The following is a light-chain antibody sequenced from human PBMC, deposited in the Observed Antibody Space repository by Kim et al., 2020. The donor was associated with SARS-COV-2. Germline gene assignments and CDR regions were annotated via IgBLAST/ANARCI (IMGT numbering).Light chain of an antibody. Sequence: GQTVTTSCSGSSSNIGSNTASWYQQVPGTAPKLLIYYDKERPSGVPDRFSGSKSGTSASLAITGLQSGDEADYYCAAWDDIQSGPVFGGGTQVTVL. V-gene: IGLV1-44*01. CDR3: AAWDDIQSGPV. CDR1: SSNIGSNT. J-gene: IGLJ2*01. CDR2: YDK.